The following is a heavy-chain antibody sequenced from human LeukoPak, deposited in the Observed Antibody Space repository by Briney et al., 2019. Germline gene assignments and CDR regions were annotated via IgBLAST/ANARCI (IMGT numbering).Heavy chain of an antibody. Sequence: PGGSLRLSCEASGITFSTYAMSWVREAPGKGLEWVSGINTGGGTYYADSVKGRFTISRDNSKNTLYLKMNSLRAEDTAVYYCANSPVSVAGLQPKFDYWGQGTLVTVSS. CDR3: ANSPVSVAGLQPKFDY. J-gene: IGHJ4*02. CDR1: GITFSTYA. V-gene: IGHV3-23*01. CDR2: INTGGGT. D-gene: IGHD5-24*01.